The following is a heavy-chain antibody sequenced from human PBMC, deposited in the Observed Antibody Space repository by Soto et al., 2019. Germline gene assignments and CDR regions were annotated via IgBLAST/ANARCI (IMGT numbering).Heavy chain of an antibody. Sequence: SETLSLTCAVYGGSFSGYYWSWIRQPPGKGLEWIGEINHSGSTNYNPSLKSRVTISVDTSKNQFSLKLSSVTAADTAVYYCARGKGFWSGYRYLDVWGQGTTVTLSS. D-gene: IGHD3-3*01. J-gene: IGHJ6*02. CDR1: GGSFSGYY. CDR2: INHSGST. CDR3: ARGKGFWSGYRYLDV. V-gene: IGHV4-34*01.